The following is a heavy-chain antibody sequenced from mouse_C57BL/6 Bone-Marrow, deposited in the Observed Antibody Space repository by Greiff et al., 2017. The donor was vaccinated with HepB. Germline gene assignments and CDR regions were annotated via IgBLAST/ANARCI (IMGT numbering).Heavy chain of an antibody. J-gene: IGHJ3*01. D-gene: IGHD2-4*01. Sequence: VQLQQSGPDLVKPGASVKISCRASAYAFSSSWMNWVKQRPGKGLEWIGRIYPGDGDTNYNGKFKGKATLTEDKSSSTAYMQLSSLTSEDSAVYFCADDYGAYWGQGTVVTVSA. CDR3: ADDYGAY. CDR1: AYAFSSSW. V-gene: IGHV1-82*01. CDR2: IYPGDGDT.